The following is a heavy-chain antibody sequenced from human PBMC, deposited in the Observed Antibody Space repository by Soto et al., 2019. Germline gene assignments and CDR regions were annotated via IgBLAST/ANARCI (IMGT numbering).Heavy chain of an antibody. Sequence: GESLSLSCAASGFTFSSYAMSWVRQAPGKGLEWVSAISGSGGSTYYADSVKGRFTISRDNSKNTLYLQMNSLRAEDTAVYYCAKVGSTNYYYYMDVWGKGTTVTVSS. V-gene: IGHV3-23*01. J-gene: IGHJ6*03. CDR1: GFTFSSYA. CDR2: ISGSGGST. CDR3: AKVGSTNYYYYMDV. D-gene: IGHD2-2*01.